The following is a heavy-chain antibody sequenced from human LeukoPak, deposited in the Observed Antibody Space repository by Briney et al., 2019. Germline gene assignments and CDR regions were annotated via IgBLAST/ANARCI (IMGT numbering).Heavy chain of an antibody. CDR2: IYHSGST. V-gene: IGHV4-30-2*01. CDR1: GGSISSGGYS. Sequence: SETLSLTCAVSGGSISSGGYSWSWIRQPPGKGLEWIGYIYHSGSTYYNPSLKSRVTISVDRSKNQSSLKLSSVTAADTAVYYCARTVDSSGYCLFDYWGQGTLVTVSS. CDR3: ARTVDSSGYCLFDY. D-gene: IGHD3-22*01. J-gene: IGHJ4*02.